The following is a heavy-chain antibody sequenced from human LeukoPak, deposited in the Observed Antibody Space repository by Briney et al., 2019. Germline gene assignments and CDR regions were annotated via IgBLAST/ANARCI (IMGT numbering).Heavy chain of an antibody. V-gene: IGHV3-30*03. Sequence: GRSLRLSCAASGFTFSSYGMHWVRQAPGKGLEWVAVISYDGSNKYYADSVKGRFTISRDNSKNTLYLQMNSLRAEDTAVYYCARDLLGPTFSPGYWGQGTLVTVSS. J-gene: IGHJ4*02. CDR3: ARDLLGPTFSPGY. CDR2: ISYDGSNK. CDR1: GFTFSSYG. D-gene: IGHD3-16*01.